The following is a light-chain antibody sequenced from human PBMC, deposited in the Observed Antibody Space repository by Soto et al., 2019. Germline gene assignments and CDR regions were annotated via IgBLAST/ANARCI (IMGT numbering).Light chain of an antibody. CDR2: DVT. CDR1: SSDVGGYNF. V-gene: IGLV2-14*03. Sequence: QSALTQPASVSGSPGQSIAISCTGISSDVGGYNFVSWYQQHPGKAPKLIIYDVTNRPSGVSDRFSGSKSGNTASLTISGLQAEDEADYYCRSYRSSSTLYVFGTGTKLTVL. CDR3: RSYRSSSTLYV. J-gene: IGLJ1*01.